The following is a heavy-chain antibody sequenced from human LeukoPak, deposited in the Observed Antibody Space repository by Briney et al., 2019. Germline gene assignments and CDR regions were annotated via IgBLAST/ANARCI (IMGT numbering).Heavy chain of an antibody. J-gene: IGHJ4*02. CDR1: GGSISSYY. CDR2: IYYSGST. D-gene: IGHD4-17*01. V-gene: IGHV4-59*08. CDR3: ARMGNPATVTADY. Sequence: SETLSLTCTVSGGSISSYYWSWIRQPPGKGLEWIGYIYYSGSTNYNPSLKSRVTISVDTSKNQFSLKLNSVTAADTAVYYCARMGNPATVTADYWGQGTLVTVSS.